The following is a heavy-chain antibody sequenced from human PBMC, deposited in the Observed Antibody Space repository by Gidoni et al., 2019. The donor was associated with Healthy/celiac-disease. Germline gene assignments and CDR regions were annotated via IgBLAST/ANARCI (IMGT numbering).Heavy chain of an antibody. Sequence: QVQLVESGGGVVQPGRSLRLSCAASGFTFSRYGMHWVRQAPGKGLEWVAVISYDGSNKYYADSVKGRFTISRDNSKNTLYLQMNSLRAEDTAVYYCAKDLYYYDSRSPFGYWGQGTLVTVSS. J-gene: IGHJ4*02. D-gene: IGHD3-22*01. CDR3: AKDLYYYDSRSPFGY. CDR1: GFTFSRYG. V-gene: IGHV3-30*18. CDR2: ISYDGSNK.